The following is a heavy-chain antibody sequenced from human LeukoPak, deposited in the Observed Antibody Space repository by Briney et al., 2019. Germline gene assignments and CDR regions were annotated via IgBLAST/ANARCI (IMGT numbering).Heavy chain of an antibody. D-gene: IGHD1-26*01. Sequence: SETLSLTCTVSGGSISSGSYYWSWIRQPAGKGLEWIGRIYTSGSTNYNPSLKSRVTISVDTSKNQFSLKLSSVTAADTAVYYCARRGNGSFHYFDDWGQGTLVTVSS. CDR2: IYTSGST. CDR1: GGSISSGSYY. J-gene: IGHJ4*02. CDR3: ARRGNGSFHYFDD. V-gene: IGHV4-61*02.